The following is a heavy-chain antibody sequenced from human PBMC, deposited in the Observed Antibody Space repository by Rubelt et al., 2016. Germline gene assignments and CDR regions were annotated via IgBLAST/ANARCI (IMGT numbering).Heavy chain of an antibody. CDR2: INGGNGKS. Sequence: QVQLVQSGAEVEKPGASVKVSCKASGYTFTSSAMHWVRQAPGQRLEWMGWINGGNGKSRYSERFQGSVTITRDTSASTAYMELSSLRSEDTAVYYCATFGGGERLYWGQGTLVTVSS. J-gene: IGHJ4*02. D-gene: IGHD2-21*01. V-gene: IGHV1-3*01. CDR3: ATFGGGERLY. CDR1: GYTFTSSA.